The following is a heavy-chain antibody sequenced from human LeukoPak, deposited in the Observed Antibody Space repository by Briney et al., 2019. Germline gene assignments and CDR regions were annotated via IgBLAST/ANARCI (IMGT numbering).Heavy chain of an antibody. CDR1: RFTFSSYS. CDR2: ISSSSSYI. CDR3: ARDRGSGWFYDIDY. Sequence: PGGSLRLSCAASRFTFSSYSMNWVRQAPGKGLEWVSSISSSSSYIYYADSVKGRFTISRDNAKNSLFLQMNSLRAEDTAVYYCARDRGSGWFYDIDYWGQGTLVTVSS. J-gene: IGHJ4*02. D-gene: IGHD6-19*01. V-gene: IGHV3-21*01.